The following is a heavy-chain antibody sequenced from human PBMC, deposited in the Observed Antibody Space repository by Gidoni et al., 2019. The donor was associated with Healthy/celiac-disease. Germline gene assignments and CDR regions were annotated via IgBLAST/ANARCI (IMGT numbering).Heavy chain of an antibody. Sequence: QLQLQESGPGLVKPSETLSLTCTVSAGSTSSSSYYWGWIRQPPGKGMEWIGSIYYSGSTYYNPSLKSRVTISVDTSKNQFSLKLSSVTAAYTAVYYCARHHVLRYFDHRNWFDPWGQGTLVTVSS. CDR2: IYYSGST. J-gene: IGHJ5*02. V-gene: IGHV4-39*01. CDR3: ARHHVLRYFDHRNWFDP. D-gene: IGHD3-9*01. CDR1: AGSTSSSSYY.